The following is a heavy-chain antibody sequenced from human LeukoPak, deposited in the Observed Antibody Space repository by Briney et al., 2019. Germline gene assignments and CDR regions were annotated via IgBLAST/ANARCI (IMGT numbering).Heavy chain of an antibody. V-gene: IGHV3-48*03. CDR2: ISSSGSTI. CDR3: ASRIAAAGTHAFDI. Sequence: PGGSLRLSCAAAGFTFTSYEMNWVRQAPGKGLEWVSYISSSGSTIYYADSVKGRFTISRDNAKNSLYLQMNSLRAEDTAVYYCASRIAAAGTHAFDILGEATMVTVCS. CDR1: GFTFTSYE. D-gene: IGHD6-13*01. J-gene: IGHJ3*02.